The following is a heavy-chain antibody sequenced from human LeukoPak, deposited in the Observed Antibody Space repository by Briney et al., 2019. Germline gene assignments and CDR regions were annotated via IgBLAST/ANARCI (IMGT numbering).Heavy chain of an antibody. CDR1: GFAFSSYG. J-gene: IGHJ6*02. D-gene: IGHD4-23*01. Sequence: GRSLRLSCAASGFAFSSYGMHWVRQAPGKGLEWVAVISNDGSDKSYADSVKGRFTISRGNSKNTLYLQMNSLRAEDTAVYYCAKDRSDYGGKSNYYYGMDVWGQGTTVTVSS. CDR2: ISNDGSDK. CDR3: AKDRSDYGGKSNYYYGMDV. V-gene: IGHV3-30*18.